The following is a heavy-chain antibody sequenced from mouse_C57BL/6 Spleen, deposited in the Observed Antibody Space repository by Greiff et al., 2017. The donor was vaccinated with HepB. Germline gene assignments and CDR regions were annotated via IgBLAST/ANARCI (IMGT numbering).Heavy chain of an antibody. CDR1: GYTFTSYW. J-gene: IGHJ3*01. CDR2: IHPDSGST. CDR3: ARDIYYEYSFAY. Sequence: QVQLQQPGAELVKPGASVKLSCKASGYTFTSYWMHWVKQRPGQGLEWIGMIHPDSGSTNYNEKFKTKATLTVDKSSSTAYMQLSSLTSEDSAVYYCARDIYYEYSFAYWGQGTLVTVSA. V-gene: IGHV1-64*01. D-gene: IGHD2-4*01.